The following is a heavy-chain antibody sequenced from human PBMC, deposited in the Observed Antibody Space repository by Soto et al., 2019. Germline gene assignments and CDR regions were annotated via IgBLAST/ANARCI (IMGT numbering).Heavy chain of an antibody. J-gene: IGHJ3*02. CDR2: INPNSGGT. CDR1: RYTFTGYY. V-gene: IGHV1-2*02. D-gene: IGHD3-22*01. CDR3: ARAMIVVVTHAFDI. Sequence: GASVQVSCMASRYTFTGYYMHWVRQAPGQGLEWMGWINPNSGGTNDAQKFQGRVTMTRDTSISTAYMELSRLSSDDTAVYYCARAMIVVVTHAFDIWGQGTMVTVSS.